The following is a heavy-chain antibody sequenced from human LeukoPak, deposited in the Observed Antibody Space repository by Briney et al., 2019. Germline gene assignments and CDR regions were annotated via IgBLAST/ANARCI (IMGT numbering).Heavy chain of an antibody. CDR1: GYTFTDYY. D-gene: IGHD4-23*01. CDR3: ATALRYGGNSGSAFDI. Sequence: ASVKISCKASGYTFTDYYTHWVQQAPGKGLEWMGRVDPEDGETIYAEKFQGRVTITADTSTDTAYMELSSLRSEDTAVYYCATALRYGGNSGSAFDIWGQGTMVTVSS. V-gene: IGHV1-69-2*01. J-gene: IGHJ3*02. CDR2: VDPEDGET.